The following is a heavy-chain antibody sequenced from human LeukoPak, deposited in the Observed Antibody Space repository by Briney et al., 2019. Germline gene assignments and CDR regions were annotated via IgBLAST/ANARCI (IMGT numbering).Heavy chain of an antibody. D-gene: IGHD6-19*01. V-gene: IGHV1-8*03. CDR3: ARGEAVAGTSHNFDY. Sequence: ASVKVSCKASGYTFTSYGINWVRQATGQGLEWMGWMNPNSGNTGYAQKFQGRVTITADESTSTAYMELSSLRSEDTAVYYCARGEAVAGTSHNFDYWGQGTLVTVSS. CDR2: MNPNSGNT. CDR1: GYTFTSYG. J-gene: IGHJ4*02.